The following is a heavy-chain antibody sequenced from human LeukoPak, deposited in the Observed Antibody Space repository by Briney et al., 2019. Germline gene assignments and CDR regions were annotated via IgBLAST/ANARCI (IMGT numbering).Heavy chain of an antibody. J-gene: IGHJ4*02. V-gene: IGHV4-61*08. CDR3: ARVRDGDYGDYFDY. Sequence: PSQTLSLTCTVSGGSISSGGYYWSWIRQSPGKGLEWIGYIYYSGSTNYNLSLKSRVTISVDTSKNQFSLKMYSVTAAETAMYYCARVRDGDYGDYFDYWGQGTLVTVSS. CDR2: IYYSGST. CDR1: GGSISSGGYY. D-gene: IGHD4-17*01.